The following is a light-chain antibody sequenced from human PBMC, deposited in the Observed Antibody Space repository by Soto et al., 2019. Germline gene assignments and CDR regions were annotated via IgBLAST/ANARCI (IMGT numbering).Light chain of an antibody. Sequence: EIVLTQSPATLSLSPGERATLSCRASQSVSSYLGWYQQKPGQAPRLLIYDASNRATGIPARFSGSGSGTDFTLTISSLEPEDSASYYCQHRRNWPLTFGGGTKVEIK. CDR3: QHRRNWPLT. CDR2: DAS. J-gene: IGKJ4*02. V-gene: IGKV3-11*01. CDR1: QSVSSY.